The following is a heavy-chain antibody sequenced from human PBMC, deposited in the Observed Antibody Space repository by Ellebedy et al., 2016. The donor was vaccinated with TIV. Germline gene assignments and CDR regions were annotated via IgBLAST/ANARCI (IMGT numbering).Heavy chain of an antibody. D-gene: IGHD3-22*01. CDR3: ATVGDSSGYYDSNYFDY. Sequence: GESLKISCAASGFTFSSFAMHWVCPGPGKGLEWVAVISYDGSNKYYADSVKGRFTISRDNAKNTLYLQMNSLRSEDTAVYYCATVGDSSGYYDSNYFDYWGQGTLVTVSS. V-gene: IGHV3-30-3*01. CDR1: GFTFSSFA. CDR2: ISYDGSNK. J-gene: IGHJ4*02.